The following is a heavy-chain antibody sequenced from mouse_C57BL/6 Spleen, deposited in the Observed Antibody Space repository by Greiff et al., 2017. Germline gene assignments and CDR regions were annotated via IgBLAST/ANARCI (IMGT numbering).Heavy chain of an antibody. J-gene: IGHJ4*01. CDR3: ASYDYDGAPYAMDY. Sequence: DVKLQESGPGLVKPSQSLSLTCSVTGYSITSGYYWNWIRQFPGNKLEWMGYISYDGSNNYNPSLKNRISIPRDTSKNQFFLKLNSVTTEDTATYYCASYDYDGAPYAMDYWGQGTSVTVSS. CDR1: GYSITSGYY. CDR2: ISYDGSN. V-gene: IGHV3-6*01. D-gene: IGHD2-4*01.